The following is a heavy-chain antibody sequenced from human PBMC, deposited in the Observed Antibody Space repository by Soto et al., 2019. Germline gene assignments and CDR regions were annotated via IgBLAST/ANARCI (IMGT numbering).Heavy chain of an antibody. CDR2: ISAYNGNT. J-gene: IGHJ5*02. Sequence: QVQLVQSGAEVKKPGASVKVSCKASGYTFTSYGISWVRQAPGQGLEWMGWISAYNGNTNYAQKLQGRVTMTTDTPTSTAYMELRSLRSDDTAVYYCARDLGKNIVLVPAAISWFDPWGQGTLVTVSS. CDR1: GYTFTSYG. V-gene: IGHV1-18*01. D-gene: IGHD2-2*01. CDR3: ARDLGKNIVLVPAAISWFDP.